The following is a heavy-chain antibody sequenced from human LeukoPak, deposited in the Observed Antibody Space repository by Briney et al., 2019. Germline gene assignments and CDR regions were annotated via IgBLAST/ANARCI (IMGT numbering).Heavy chain of an antibody. D-gene: IGHD2-15*01. CDR3: ARVSGYCSGGSCSDPNFDY. V-gene: IGHV4-59*01. CDR2: IYYSGST. J-gene: IGHJ4*02. Sequence: SVTLSLTCTVSGGSISSYYWSWIRQPPGKGLEWIGYIYYSGSTNYNPSLKSRVTISVDTSKNQFSLKLSSVTAADTAVYYCARVSGYCSGGSCSDPNFDYWGQGTLVTVSS. CDR1: GGSISSYY.